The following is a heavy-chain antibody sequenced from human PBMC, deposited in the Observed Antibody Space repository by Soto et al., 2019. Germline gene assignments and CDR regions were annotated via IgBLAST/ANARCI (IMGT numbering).Heavy chain of an antibody. V-gene: IGHV3-21*01. D-gene: IGHD4-17*01. CDR2: ISSSSSYI. J-gene: IGHJ4*02. CDR1: GFTFSSYS. Sequence: GGSLRLSCAASGFTFSSYSMNWVRQTPGKGLEWVSSISSSSSYIYYADSVKGRFTISRDNAKNSLYLQMNSLRAEDTAVYYCARDAADYGDYVYQSILWGQGTLVTVSS. CDR3: ARDAADYGDYVYQSIL.